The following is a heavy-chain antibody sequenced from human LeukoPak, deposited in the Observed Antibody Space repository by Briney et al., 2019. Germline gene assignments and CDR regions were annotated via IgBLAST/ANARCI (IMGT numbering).Heavy chain of an antibody. V-gene: IGHV4-59*01. D-gene: IGHD3-22*01. CDR3: ARVDTYYYDSSGRHWYFDL. CDR1: GGSISSYY. CDR2: IYYSGST. J-gene: IGHJ2*01. Sequence: TSETLSLTCTVSGGSISSYYWSWIRQPPGKGLEWIGYIYYSGSTNYNPSLKSRVTISVDTSKNQFSLKLSSVAAADTAVYYCARVDTYYYDSSGRHWYFDLWGRGTLVTVSS.